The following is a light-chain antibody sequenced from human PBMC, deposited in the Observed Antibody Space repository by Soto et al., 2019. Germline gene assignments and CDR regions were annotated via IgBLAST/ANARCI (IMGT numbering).Light chain of an antibody. CDR3: SSYTSNSTPYV. CDR1: SSDVGGYNY. J-gene: IGLJ1*01. CDR2: EVS. Sequence: QSALTQPASVSGSPGQSITISCTGTSSDVGGYNYVSWYQQHPGKAPKLMIYEVSNRPSGVSNRFSGSKSGNTASLTISGLQAEDEAHYYCSSYTSNSTPYVFGTGTKLTFL. V-gene: IGLV2-14*01.